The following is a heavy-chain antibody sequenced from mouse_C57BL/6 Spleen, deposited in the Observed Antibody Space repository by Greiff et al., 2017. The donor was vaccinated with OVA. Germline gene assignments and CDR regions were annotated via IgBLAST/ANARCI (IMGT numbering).Heavy chain of an antibody. D-gene: IGHD4-1*01. J-gene: IGHJ2*01. CDR3: ARHGTGPCDY. CDR2: FYPGGGST. V-gene: IGHV1-62-2*01. Sequence: QVQLQQSGAELVKPGASVKLSCKASGYTFTEYTIHWVKQRPGQGLEWIGWFYPGGGSTNYNEKFKGKATLTVDTSSSTVYMQLSRLTSEDSAVNFGARHGTGPCDYWGKDTTLTVSS. CDR1: GYTFTEYT.